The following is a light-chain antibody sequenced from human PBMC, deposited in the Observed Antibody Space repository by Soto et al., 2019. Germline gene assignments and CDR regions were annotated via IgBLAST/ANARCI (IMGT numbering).Light chain of an antibody. CDR3: QQSYNCPYS. Sequence: DIKMTQSPASLSASVGDRVTIPCRASQSISSYLNWYQQTPGTAPKLLIYDASSLQSGVPSRFRGSGSGTDFTLTIVCLQPEDFATYYCQQSYNCPYSFGPGTKVDI. V-gene: IGKV1-39*01. CDR2: DAS. J-gene: IGKJ3*01. CDR1: QSISSY.